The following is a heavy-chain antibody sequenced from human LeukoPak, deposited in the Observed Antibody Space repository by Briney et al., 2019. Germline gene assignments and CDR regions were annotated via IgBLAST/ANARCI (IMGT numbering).Heavy chain of an antibody. V-gene: IGHV4-59*01. CDR1: GGSIGSYH. CDR3: ARVASKGGMDV. J-gene: IGHJ6*02. CDR2: VHYTWNA. D-gene: IGHD5/OR15-5a*01. Sequence: SETLSLTCSVSGGSIGSYHWSWIRQPPGKGLEWIGHVHYTWNAKYNPSLKSRVTISLDRSSNQFSLRLSSVSAADTAVYYCARVASKGGMDVWGQGTTVTVSS.